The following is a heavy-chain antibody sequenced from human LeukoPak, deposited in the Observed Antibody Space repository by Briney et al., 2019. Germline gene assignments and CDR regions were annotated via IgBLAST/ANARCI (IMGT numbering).Heavy chain of an antibody. Sequence: SETLSLTCTVSGGSISSSSYYWGWIRQPPGKGLEWIGSIYYSGSPYYNPSLKSRVTISVDTSKSQFSLKLSSVTAADTAVYYCARDGYNPIHYWGQGTLVTVSS. CDR1: GGSISSSSYY. D-gene: IGHD5-24*01. V-gene: IGHV4-39*02. CDR3: ARDGYNPIHY. CDR2: IYYSGSP. J-gene: IGHJ4*02.